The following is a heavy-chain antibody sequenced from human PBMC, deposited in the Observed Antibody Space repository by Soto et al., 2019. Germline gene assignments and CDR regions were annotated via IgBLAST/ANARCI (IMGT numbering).Heavy chain of an antibody. D-gene: IGHD6-13*01. Sequence: PGGSLRLSCAASGFTFSSYGMHWDRQAPGKGLEWVAVIWYDGSNKYYADSVKGRFTISRDNSKKTVYLQMNSLRAEDTAVYYCARDHIALDYWGQGTQVTVSS. CDR1: GFTFSSYG. V-gene: IGHV3-33*01. J-gene: IGHJ4*02. CDR2: IWYDGSNK. CDR3: ARDHIALDY.